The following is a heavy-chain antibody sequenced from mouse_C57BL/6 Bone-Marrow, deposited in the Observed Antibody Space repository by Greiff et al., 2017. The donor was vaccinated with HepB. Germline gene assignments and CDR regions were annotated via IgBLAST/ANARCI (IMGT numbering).Heavy chain of an antibody. J-gene: IGHJ4*01. CDR3: ASLLLGAMDY. D-gene: IGHD1-1*01. Sequence: EVKVVESEGGLVQPGSSMKLSCTASGFTFSDYYMAWVRQVPEKGLEWVANINYDGSSTYYLDSLKSRFIISRDNAKNILYLQMSSLKSEDTATYYCASLLLGAMDYWGQGTSVTVSS. CDR2: INYDGSST. CDR1: GFTFSDYY. V-gene: IGHV5-16*01.